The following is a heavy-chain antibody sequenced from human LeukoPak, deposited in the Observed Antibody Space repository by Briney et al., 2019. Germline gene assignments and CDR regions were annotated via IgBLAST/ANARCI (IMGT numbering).Heavy chain of an antibody. J-gene: IGHJ6*02. CDR1: GFTFSSYG. D-gene: IGHD2-15*01. CDR3: ARDGRWELDVVVVVAATVNYYGMDV. CDR2: IWYDGSNK. Sequence: RSLRLSCAASGFTFSSYGMHWVRQAPGKGLEWVAVIWYDGSNKYYADSVKGRFTISRDNSKNTLYLQMNSLRAEDTAVYYCARDGRWELDVVVVVAATVNYYGMDVWGQGTTVTVSS. V-gene: IGHV3-30*19.